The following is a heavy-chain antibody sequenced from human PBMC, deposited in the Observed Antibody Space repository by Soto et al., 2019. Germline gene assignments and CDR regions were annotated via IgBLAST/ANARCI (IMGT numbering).Heavy chain of an antibody. CDR2: IKADNTNT. Sequence: QVQLVQSGAEEKKPGASVKVSCKASGFTFTGYAIHWVRQAPGQRLEWMGWIKADNTNTKYSQKFQGRVTITRDTSASTAYRELSSLRSEDTAVYYCAREGCWSVDYWGQGPLVTVSS. CDR3: AREGCWSVDY. D-gene: IGHD6-13*01. V-gene: IGHV1-3*05. CDR1: GFTFTGYA. J-gene: IGHJ4*02.